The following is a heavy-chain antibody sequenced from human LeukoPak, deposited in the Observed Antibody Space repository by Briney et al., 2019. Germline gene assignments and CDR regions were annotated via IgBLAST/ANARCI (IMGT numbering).Heavy chain of an antibody. D-gene: IGHD1-1*01. J-gene: IGHJ4*02. CDR2: IYHSGST. V-gene: IGHV4-38-2*02. CDR1: GYAISSGFY. CDR3: ARGVGLTQGGTFDY. Sequence: SETLSLTCTVSGYAISSGFYWGWIRQPPGKGPEWIGRIYHSGSTHYNSSLKSRVTISVDTSKNQLSLKLSSVTAADTAVYYCARGVGLTQGGTFDYWGQGTLVTVSS.